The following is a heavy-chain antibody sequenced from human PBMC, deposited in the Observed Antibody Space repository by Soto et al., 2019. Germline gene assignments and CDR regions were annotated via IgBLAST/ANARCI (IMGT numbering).Heavy chain of an antibody. V-gene: IGHV1-8*01. D-gene: IGHD6-19*01. CDR1: GYTFTSYD. CDR3: ARGHRRLSGGWYYFDY. CDR2: MNPNSGNT. J-gene: IGHJ4*02. Sequence: ASVKVSCKASGYTFTSYDINWVRQATGQGLEWMGWMNPNSGNTGYAQKFQGRVTMTRDTSISTAYMELSSLRSEDTAVYYCARGHRRLSGGWYYFDYWGQGTLVTVSS.